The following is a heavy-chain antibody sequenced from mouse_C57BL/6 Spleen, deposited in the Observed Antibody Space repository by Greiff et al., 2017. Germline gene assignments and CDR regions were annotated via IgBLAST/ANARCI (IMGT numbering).Heavy chain of an antibody. CDR1: GYTFTSYG. V-gene: IGHV1-81*01. Sequence: QVQLKESGAELARPGASVKLSCKASGYTFTSYGIRWVKQRPGQGLEWIGEIYPRSGNTYYNEKFKGKATLTADKSSSTAYMELRSLTSEDSAVYFCARTKGYFDVWGTGTTVTVSS. CDR2: IYPRSGNT. J-gene: IGHJ1*03. CDR3: ARTKGYFDV.